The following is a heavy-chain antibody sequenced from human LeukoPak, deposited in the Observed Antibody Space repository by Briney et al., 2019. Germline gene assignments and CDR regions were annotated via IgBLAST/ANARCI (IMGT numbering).Heavy chain of an antibody. CDR1: GFTFSSYS. CDR2: ISGSSTYI. D-gene: IGHD2-2*02. J-gene: IGHJ4*02. V-gene: IGHV3-21*01. CDR3: ARVYPDDY. Sequence: PGGSLRLSCAASGFTFSSYSMNWVRQAPGKGLEWVSSISGSSTYIYYADSVKGRFTISRDNAKNSLYLQMNSLRAEDTAVYYCARVYPDDYWGQGTLVIVSS.